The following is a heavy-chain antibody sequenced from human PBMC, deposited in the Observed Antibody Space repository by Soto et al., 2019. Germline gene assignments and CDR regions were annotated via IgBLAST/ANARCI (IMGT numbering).Heavy chain of an antibody. J-gene: IGHJ5*02. Sequence: GGSLRLSCAASGFTFSSYGMHWVRQAPGKGLEWVAVISYDGSNKYYADSVKGRFTISRDNSKNTLYLQMNSLRAEDTAVYYCAKDSDGGRYYDSSGYYFNWFDPWGQGTLVTVSS. CDR2: ISYDGSNK. D-gene: IGHD3-22*01. CDR1: GFTFSSYG. V-gene: IGHV3-30*18. CDR3: AKDSDGGRYYDSSGYYFNWFDP.